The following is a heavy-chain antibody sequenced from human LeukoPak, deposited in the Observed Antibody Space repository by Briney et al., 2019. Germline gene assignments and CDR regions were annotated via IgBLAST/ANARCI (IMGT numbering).Heavy chain of an antibody. D-gene: IGHD3-10*01. CDR1: GYSFTSYW. Sequence: GESLKISCKGSGYSFTSYWIGWVRQMPGKGLEWMGIIYPGDSDTRYSPSFQGQVTISADKFISTAYLQWSSLKASDTAMYYCARQAMVRGVHIWFDPWGQGTLVTVSS. CDR3: ARQAMVRGVHIWFDP. CDR2: IYPGDSDT. V-gene: IGHV5-51*01. J-gene: IGHJ5*02.